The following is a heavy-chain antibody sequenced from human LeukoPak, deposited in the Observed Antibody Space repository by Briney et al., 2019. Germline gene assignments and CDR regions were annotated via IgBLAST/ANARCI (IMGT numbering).Heavy chain of an antibody. J-gene: IGHJ3*02. V-gene: IGHV4-31*03. Sequence: SQTLSLTCTVSGGSISSGVYYWTWIRQHPGKGLEWIGYISKSGSTLYNPSLKSRVTTSVDTSKNQLSLKLSSVTAADTAVYYCAREGLQERAFDIWGQGTMVTVSS. CDR2: ISKSGST. D-gene: IGHD4-11*01. CDR3: AREGLQERAFDI. CDR1: GGSISSGVYY.